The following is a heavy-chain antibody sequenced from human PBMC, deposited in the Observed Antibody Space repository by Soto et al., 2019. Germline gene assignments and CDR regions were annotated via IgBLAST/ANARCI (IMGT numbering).Heavy chain of an antibody. CDR3: ARSRLRDYYYGMEL. CDR2: INPNSGGT. Sequence: ASVKFSCKASGYTFTGYSMHWVRQAPGQGLEWMGWINPNSGGTNYAQKFQGWVTMTRDTSISTAYMELSRLRSDDTAVYYCARSRLRDYYYGMELCGLGTPVPGSS. D-gene: IGHD2-2*01. V-gene: IGHV1-2*04. CDR1: GYTFTGYS. J-gene: IGHJ6*02.